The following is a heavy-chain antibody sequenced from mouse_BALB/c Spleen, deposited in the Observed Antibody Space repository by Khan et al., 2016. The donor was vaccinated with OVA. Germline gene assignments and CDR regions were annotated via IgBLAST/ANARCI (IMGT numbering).Heavy chain of an antibody. Sequence: EVNVVESGGGLVKPGGSLKLSCAASGFTFNSYDMSWVRQTPEKRLEWVATISGGRTYNYYTDSVKGRFTISRDNTRTTLYLKMNSLRSEDTALSYSVRCGGFGPYFGMDYWGQGSSVTVSS. CDR1: GFTFNSYD. V-gene: IGHV5-9*02. J-gene: IGHJ4*01. CDR2: ISGGRTYN. CDR3: VRCGGFGPYFGMDY.